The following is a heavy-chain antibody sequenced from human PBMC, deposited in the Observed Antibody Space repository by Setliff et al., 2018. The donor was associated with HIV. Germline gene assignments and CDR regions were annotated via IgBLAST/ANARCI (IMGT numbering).Heavy chain of an antibody. CDR1: GGSFSGYY. Sequence: PSETLSLTCAVYGGSFSGYYWSWIRQPPGKGLEWIGEINHSGSTNYNPSLKSRVTMSVDKSRNQFSLKLSSVTAADTAVYYCAREDYYYYGMDVWGQGTTVTVSS. V-gene: IGHV4-34*01. J-gene: IGHJ6*02. CDR2: INHSGST. CDR3: AREDYYYYGMDV.